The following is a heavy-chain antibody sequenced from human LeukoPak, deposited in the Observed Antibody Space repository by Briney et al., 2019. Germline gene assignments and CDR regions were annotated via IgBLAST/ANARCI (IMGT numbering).Heavy chain of an antibody. J-gene: IGHJ4*02. CDR3: ARLNSTHLFDTIYHQLDY. Sequence: ASVKVSCKASNYTFISYSITWVRQAPGQGLEWMGWISTYNGRTNYAPNFQDRVTMTSDRSTSTAYMELRSLRSDDTAVYYCARLNSTHLFDTIYHQLDYRGQGALVTVSS. CDR2: ISTYNGRT. D-gene: IGHD2/OR15-2a*01. CDR1: NYTFISYS. V-gene: IGHV1-18*01.